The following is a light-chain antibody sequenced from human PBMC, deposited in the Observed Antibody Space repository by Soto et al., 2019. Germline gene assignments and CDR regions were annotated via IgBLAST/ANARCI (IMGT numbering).Light chain of an antibody. CDR3: HQYNNWPRT. J-gene: IGKJ1*01. CDR2: GAS. V-gene: IGKV3-15*01. Sequence: EIVMTQSPVTLSVSPGERATLSCRASQSVNTYLAWFQQKPGQAPRLLISGASTRATGIPGRFSGSGSGTELTLTIRSLPSEDFAVYYCHQYNNWPRTFGQGTKVDIK. CDR1: QSVNTY.